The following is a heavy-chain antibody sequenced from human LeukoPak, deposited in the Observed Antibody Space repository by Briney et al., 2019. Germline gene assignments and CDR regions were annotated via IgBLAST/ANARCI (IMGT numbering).Heavy chain of an antibody. CDR1: GYTLTELS. D-gene: IGHD6-6*01. CDR3: ATVPEYSSSGSFDY. Sequence: ASVKVSCKVSGYTLTELSMHWVRQAPGKGLERMGGFDPEDGETIYAQKFQGRVTMTEDTSTDTAYMELSSLRSEDTAVYYCATVPEYSSSGSFDYWGQGTLVTVSS. V-gene: IGHV1-24*01. J-gene: IGHJ4*02. CDR2: FDPEDGET.